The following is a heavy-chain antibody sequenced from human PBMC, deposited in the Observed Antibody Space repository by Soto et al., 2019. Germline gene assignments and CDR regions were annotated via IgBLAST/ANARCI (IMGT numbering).Heavy chain of an antibody. V-gene: IGHV4-30-4*01. CDR2: IYYSGST. CDR3: ARSPESDAFDI. CDR1: GGSISSGDYY. Sequence: PSETLSLTCTVSGGSISSGDYYWSWIRQPPGKGLEWIGYIYYSGSTYYNPSLKSRVTISVDTSKNQFSLKLSSVTAADTAVYYCARSPESDAFDIWGKGKMVTFSS. J-gene: IGHJ3*02.